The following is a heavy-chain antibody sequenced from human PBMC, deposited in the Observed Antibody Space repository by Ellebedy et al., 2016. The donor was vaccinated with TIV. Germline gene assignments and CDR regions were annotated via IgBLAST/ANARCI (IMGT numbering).Heavy chain of an antibody. CDR1: GFTFSSYA. V-gene: IGHV3-30-3*01. Sequence: GESLKISCAASGFTFSSYAMHWVRQAPGKGLEWMAVISYDGSNKYYADSVKGRFTISRDNSKNTLYLQMNSLRAEDTAVYYCARPLFYSSSWYIPLGYWGQGTLVTVSS. CDR2: ISYDGSNK. CDR3: ARPLFYSSSWYIPLGY. J-gene: IGHJ4*02. D-gene: IGHD6-13*01.